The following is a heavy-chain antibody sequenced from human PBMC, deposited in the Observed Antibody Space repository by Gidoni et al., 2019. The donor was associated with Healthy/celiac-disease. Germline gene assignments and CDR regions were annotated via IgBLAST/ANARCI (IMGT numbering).Heavy chain of an antibody. J-gene: IGHJ4*02. V-gene: IGHV3-30*04. CDR1: GFTFSSYA. Sequence: VQLSDSVGGVVRPGRSLVLSPAASGFTFSSYAMHWVREAPGKGLEWVAVISYDGSNKYCADSVKGRFTISRDNSKNTLYLQMNSRRAEDTAVYYCAREYSGYGGFDYWGQGTLVTVSS. D-gene: IGHD5-12*01. CDR2: ISYDGSNK. CDR3: AREYSGYGGFDY.